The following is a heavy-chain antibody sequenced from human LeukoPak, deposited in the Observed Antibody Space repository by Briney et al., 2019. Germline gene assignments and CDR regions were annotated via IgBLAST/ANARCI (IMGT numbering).Heavy chain of an antibody. D-gene: IGHD3-10*01. V-gene: IGHV3-23*01. CDR3: ATWAGMDFLS. J-gene: IGHJ4*02. CDR1: GFTFSSYA. CDR2: ISGSGGST. Sequence: GGSLRLSCAASGFTFSSYAMSWVRQAPGKGLEWVSAISGSGGSTYYADSVKGRFTISRDNSKNTLYLHMNSLRVEDTAVYYCATWAGMDFLSWGQGALVTVSS.